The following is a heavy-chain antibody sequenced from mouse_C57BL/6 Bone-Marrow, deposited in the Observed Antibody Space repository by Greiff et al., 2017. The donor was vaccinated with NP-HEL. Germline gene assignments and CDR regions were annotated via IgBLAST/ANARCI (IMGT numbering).Heavy chain of an antibody. V-gene: IGHV1-19*01. D-gene: IGHD4-1*01. CDR3: AREGNWSWFAY. CDR2: INPYNGGT. Sequence: EVQLQESGPVLVKPGASVKMSCKASGYTFTDYYMNWVKQSHGKSLEWIGVINPYNGGTSYNQKFKGKATLTVDKSSSTAYMELNSLTSEDSAVYYCAREGNWSWFAYWGQGTLVTVSA. J-gene: IGHJ3*01. CDR1: GYTFTDYY.